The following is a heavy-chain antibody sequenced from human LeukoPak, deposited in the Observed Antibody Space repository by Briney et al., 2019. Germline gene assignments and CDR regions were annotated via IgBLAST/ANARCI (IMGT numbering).Heavy chain of an antibody. CDR1: GGSISSSSYY. Sequence: PSETLSLTCTVSGGSISSSSYYWGWIRQPPGKGLEWIGSIYYSGSTYYNPSLKSRVTISVDTSKNQFSLKLSSVTAADTAVYYCSRFLEWLYYGMDVWGQGTTVTVSS. CDR3: SRFLEWLYYGMDV. J-gene: IGHJ6*02. V-gene: IGHV4-39*01. D-gene: IGHD3-3*01. CDR2: IYYSGST.